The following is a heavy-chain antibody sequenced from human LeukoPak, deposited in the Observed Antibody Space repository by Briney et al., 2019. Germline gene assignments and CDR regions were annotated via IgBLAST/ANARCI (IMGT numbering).Heavy chain of an antibody. CDR1: GDSVSINSAA. Sequence: SQTLSLTCAITGDSVSINSAAWNWIRQSPSRGLEWLGRTYQRSKWYNDYAVSVKSRITVNPDISKNQFSLQLNSVTPEDTAVYYCARSPSQYSSGWYFDYWGQGTLVTASS. CDR3: ARSPSQYSSGWYFDY. J-gene: IGHJ4*02. D-gene: IGHD6-19*01. V-gene: IGHV6-1*01. CDR2: TYQRSKWYN.